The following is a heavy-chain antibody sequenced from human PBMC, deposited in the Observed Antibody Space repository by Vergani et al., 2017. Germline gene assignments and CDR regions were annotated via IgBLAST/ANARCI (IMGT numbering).Heavy chain of an antibody. CDR3: ARDRYGSXSYSRLSYYYGMDV. V-gene: IGHV7-4-1*02. Sequence: QVQLVQSGSELKKPGASLKVSCKASGYTFTSYAMNWVRQAPGQGLEWMGWINTNTGNPTYAQGFTGRFVFSLDTSVSTAYLQISSLKAEDTAVYYCARDRYGSXSYSRLSYYYGMDVWGQGTTVTVSS. D-gene: IGHD3-10*01. J-gene: IGHJ6*02. CDR1: GYTFTSYA. CDR2: INTNTGNP.